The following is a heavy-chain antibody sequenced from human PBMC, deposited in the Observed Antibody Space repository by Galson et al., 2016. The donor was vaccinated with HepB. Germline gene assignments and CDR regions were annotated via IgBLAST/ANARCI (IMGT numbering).Heavy chain of an antibody. D-gene: IGHD5-24*01. CDR1: GDSVTSDITT. V-gene: IGHV6-1*01. Sequence: CAISGDSVTSDITTWNWIRQSPSRGLEWLGRTYYRSKWFTDYAVSVEGRITINSDISRNQFSLRLDSVTPDDTATYFCTRGYMQNGMNVWGQGTTVTVS. CDR3: TRGYMQNGMNV. J-gene: IGHJ6*02. CDR2: TYYRSKWFT.